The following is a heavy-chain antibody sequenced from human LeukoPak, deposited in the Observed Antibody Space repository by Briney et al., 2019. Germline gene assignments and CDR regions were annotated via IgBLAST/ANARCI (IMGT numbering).Heavy chain of an antibody. CDR2: IRYDGSNE. CDR3: AKDTYYYDSSGYYTLDY. J-gene: IGHJ4*02. V-gene: IGHV3-30*02. CDR1: GFIFSGYG. D-gene: IGHD3-22*01. Sequence: PGGSLRLSCAASGFIFSGYGMHWVRQAPGKGPEWVAFIRYDGSNEYYADSVKGRFTISRDNSKNTLYLQMNSLRAEDTAVYYCAKDTYYYDSSGYYTLDYWGQGTLVTVSS.